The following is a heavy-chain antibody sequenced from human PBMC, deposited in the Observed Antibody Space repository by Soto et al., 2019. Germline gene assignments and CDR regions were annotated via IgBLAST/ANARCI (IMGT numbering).Heavy chain of an antibody. J-gene: IGHJ3*02. Sequence: QVQLVQSGAEVKKPGASVKVSCKASGYTFTSYYMHWVRQAPGQGLEWMAIINPSGGSTSYAQKFQGRVTITRDTSTSTGYMELSSLRSEDTAVYYCAAYLSTHDAFDICGHGTMVTVSS. V-gene: IGHV1-46*01. D-gene: IGHD3-3*02. CDR1: GYTFTSYY. CDR2: INPSGGST. CDR3: AAYLSTHDAFDI.